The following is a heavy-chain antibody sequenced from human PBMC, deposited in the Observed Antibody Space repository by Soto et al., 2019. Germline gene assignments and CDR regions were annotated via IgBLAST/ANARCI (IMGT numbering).Heavy chain of an antibody. J-gene: IGHJ5*02. CDR3: ARYSDTGDRHYLYP. D-gene: IGHD2-8*02. V-gene: IGHV4-39*01. CDR1: GDSIGSSRYY. Sequence: SETLSLTCTVSGDSIGSSRYYWAWVRRPPGKGLEWVGTIYYTGTTYYNPSLKTRLTMSVDTSMNQFSLKLSSVLAADTAFYYCARYSDTGDRHYLYPWDQGTLVTVYS. CDR2: IYYTGTT.